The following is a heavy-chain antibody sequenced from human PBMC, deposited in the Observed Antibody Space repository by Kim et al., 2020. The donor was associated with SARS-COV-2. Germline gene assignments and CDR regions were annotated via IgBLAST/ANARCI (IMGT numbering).Heavy chain of an antibody. Sequence: YADSVNGRFTISRDNSKSALYLQMNSLRAEDTAVYYCAKPWGYNYITPFDYWGQGTLVTVSS. J-gene: IGHJ4*02. CDR3: AKPWGYNYITPFDY. V-gene: IGHV3-30*02. D-gene: IGHD5-18*01.